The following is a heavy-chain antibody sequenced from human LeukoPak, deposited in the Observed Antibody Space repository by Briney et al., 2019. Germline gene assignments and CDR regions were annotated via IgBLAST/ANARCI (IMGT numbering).Heavy chain of an antibody. CDR1: GFTFSSYS. Sequence: GGSLRLSCAASGFTFSSYSMNWVRQAPGKGLEWVSYISSSSTIYYADSVKGRFTISRDNAKNSLYLQMNSLRAEDTAVYYCAKLYSGSSRGGYYWGQGTLVTVSS. V-gene: IGHV3-48*01. J-gene: IGHJ4*02. CDR2: ISSSSTI. D-gene: IGHD6-13*01. CDR3: AKLYSGSSRGGYY.